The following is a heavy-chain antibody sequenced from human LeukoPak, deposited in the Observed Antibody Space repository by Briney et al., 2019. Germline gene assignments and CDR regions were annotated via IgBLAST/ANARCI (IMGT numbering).Heavy chain of an antibody. CDR1: GGSFSGYY. Sequence: SETLSLTCAVYGGSFSGYYWSWIRQPPGNGLEWIGEINHSGSTNYNPSLKSRVTISVDTSKNQFSLKVSSVTAADTAVYYCARHMLGAYNWFDPWGQGTLVTVSS. CDR2: INHSGST. D-gene: IGHD3-10*02. V-gene: IGHV4-34*01. CDR3: ARHMLGAYNWFDP. J-gene: IGHJ5*02.